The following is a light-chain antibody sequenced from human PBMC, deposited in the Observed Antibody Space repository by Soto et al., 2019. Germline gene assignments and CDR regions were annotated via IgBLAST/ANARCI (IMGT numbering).Light chain of an antibody. CDR1: SSDVGGYNY. J-gene: IGLJ3*02. CDR2: DVT. CDR3: CSYAGSYTLWV. Sequence: QSVLTQPRSVSGSPGQSVTISCTGTSSDVGGYNYVSWYQQHPGKAPKVMIYDVTTRPSGVPDRFSGSKSGNTASLTISGLQAEDEADYYCCSYAGSYTLWVLGGGTKHTVL. V-gene: IGLV2-11*01.